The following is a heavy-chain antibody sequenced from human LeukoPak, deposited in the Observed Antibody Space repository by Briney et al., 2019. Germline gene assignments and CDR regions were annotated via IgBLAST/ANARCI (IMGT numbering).Heavy chain of an antibody. CDR1: GYTFTSYD. CDR3: ARVSTYFGVVTDFDY. Sequence: GASVKVSFKASGYTFTSYDINWVRQATGQGLEWMGWMNPNSGNTGYAQKFQGRVTMTRNTSISTAYMELSSLRSEDTAVYYCARVSTYFGVVTDFDYWGQGTLVTVSS. V-gene: IGHV1-8*01. J-gene: IGHJ4*02. D-gene: IGHD3-3*01. CDR2: MNPNSGNT.